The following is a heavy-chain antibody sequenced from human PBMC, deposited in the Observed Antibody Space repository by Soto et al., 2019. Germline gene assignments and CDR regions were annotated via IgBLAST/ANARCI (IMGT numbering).Heavy chain of an antibody. CDR2: IYTSGST. D-gene: IGHD5-18*01. CDR3: ARSTMGYSYNYYFDY. Sequence: PSETLSLTCTVSGGSISSYYWSWIRQPAGKGLEWIGRIYTSGSTNYNPSLKSRVTMSVDTSKNQFSLKLSSVTAADTAVYYCARSTMGYSYNYYFDYWGQGTLVTVSS. CDR1: GGSISSYY. J-gene: IGHJ4*02. V-gene: IGHV4-4*07.